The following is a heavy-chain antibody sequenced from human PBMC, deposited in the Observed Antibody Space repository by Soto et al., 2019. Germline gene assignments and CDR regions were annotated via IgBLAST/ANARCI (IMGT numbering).Heavy chain of an antibody. J-gene: IGHJ6*02. CDR1: GFTFSSYA. D-gene: IGHD2-2*01. CDR3: AREGKGGQLYYYYGMDV. CDR2: ISYDGSNK. Sequence: GGSLRLSCAASGFTFSSYAMHWVRQAPGKGLEWVAVISYDGSNKFFADSVKGRFTISRDNSKNTLYLQMNSLRAEDTAVYYCAREGKGGQLYYYYGMDVWGQGTTVTGTS. V-gene: IGHV3-30*03.